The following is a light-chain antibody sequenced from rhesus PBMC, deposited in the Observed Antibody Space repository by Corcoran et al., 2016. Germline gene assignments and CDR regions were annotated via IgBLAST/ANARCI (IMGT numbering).Light chain of an antibody. CDR3: AVWDDGLNGYI. Sequence: QSVVTQPPSASEAARQSDTISCSGSDSNIGSNSVSWFQQFPGTAPKLLIYYNDQRVTGVSDRFSGFTSGTSASLAIRGLQTEDEGEYYCAVWDDGLNGYIFGTGTRLSVL. V-gene: IGLV1-60*01. CDR2: YND. J-gene: IGLJ1*01. CDR1: DSNIGSNS.